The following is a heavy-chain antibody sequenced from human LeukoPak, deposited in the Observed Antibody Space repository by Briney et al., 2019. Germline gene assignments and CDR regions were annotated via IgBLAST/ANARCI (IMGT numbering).Heavy chain of an antibody. J-gene: IGHJ4*02. CDR3: ASVPVAATSPSFEY. CDR1: GGTFSSYA. D-gene: IGHD2-15*01. CDR2: IIPIFGTA. V-gene: IGHV1-69*01. Sequence: SVKVSCKASGGTFSSYAISWVRQAPGQGLEWMGGIIPIFGTANYAQKFQGRVTITADESTSTAYMELSSLRSEDTAVYYCASVPVAATSPSFEYWGQGALVTVSS.